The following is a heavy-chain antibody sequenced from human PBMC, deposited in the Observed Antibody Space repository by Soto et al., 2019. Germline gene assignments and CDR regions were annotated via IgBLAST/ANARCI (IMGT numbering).Heavy chain of an antibody. CDR1: GYTFITYG. D-gene: IGHD3-10*01. Sequence: QVQLVQSGVEVKKPGASVKVSCKASGYTFITYGLSWVRQAPGQGLEWMGWISTFNGNTNYAQKFQGRVTMTTDTSTSTAYMELKSLTSDDTAVYYCARGGENFDYWGQRALVTVSS. CDR2: ISTFNGNT. V-gene: IGHV1-18*01. J-gene: IGHJ4*02. CDR3: ARGGENFDY.